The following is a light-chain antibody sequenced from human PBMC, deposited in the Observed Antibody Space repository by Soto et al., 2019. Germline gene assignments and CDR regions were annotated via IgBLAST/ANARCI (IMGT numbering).Light chain of an antibody. CDR3: QQYNDWPRT. J-gene: IGKJ1*01. CDR2: GAY. V-gene: IGKV3-15*01. CDR1: QSVSTD. Sequence: DIVLTQSPVTLSASPGESATLSCRASQSVSTDLAWYQQRPGQAPRLLLYGAYIRAVGIPACFSGSGSGAEFTLTIRSLQSEDFAIYFCQQYNDWPRTFGQGTKVDIK.